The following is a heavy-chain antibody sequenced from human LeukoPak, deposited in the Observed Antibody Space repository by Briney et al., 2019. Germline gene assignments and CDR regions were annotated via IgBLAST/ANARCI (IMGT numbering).Heavy chain of an antibody. V-gene: IGHV1-2*02. J-gene: IGHJ4*02. D-gene: IGHD6-6*01. CDR2: INPNSGGT. CDR3: ARGGSSSRPDY. CDR1: GYTFTGYY. Sequence: ASVKVSCKASGYTFTGYYMHWVRQAPGQGLEWMGWINPNSGGTNYAQKLQGRVTMTTDTAKSTAYMELRSLRSDDTAVYYCARGGSSSRPDYWGQGTLVTVSS.